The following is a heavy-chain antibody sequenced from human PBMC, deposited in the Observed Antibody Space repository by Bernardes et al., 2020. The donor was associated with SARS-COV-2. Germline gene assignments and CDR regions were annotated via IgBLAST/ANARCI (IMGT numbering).Heavy chain of an antibody. J-gene: IGHJ6*02. CDR1: GFTFSTYS. CDR2: ISSSGNTI. V-gene: IGHV3-48*01. Sequence: GGSLRLSCAASGFTFSTYSMNWVRQAPGKGLEWVAYISSSGNTIYYADPVKGRFTISRDNAKDSLSLQMNSLRAEDTAVYYCRGVYYFYGMEVWGPGTTVTVS. CDR3: RGVYYFYGMEV.